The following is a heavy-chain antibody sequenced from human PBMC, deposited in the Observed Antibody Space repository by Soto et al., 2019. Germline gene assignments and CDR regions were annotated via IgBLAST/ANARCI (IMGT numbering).Heavy chain of an antibody. CDR1: GEALGSGQSY. Sequence: QVQLQESGPGLVKSSETLSLICFVSGEALGSGQSYWNWIRQAPGQGLEWIGHTFVTGATKYSACLKSRVTMSVETSKSQISLTQTSVTGAVSATYFCARGRSDSAGRSFGRRMDVWGQGTTVTVSS. J-gene: IGHJ6*02. V-gene: IGHV4-61*01. D-gene: IGHD3-3*01. CDR2: TFVTGAT. CDR3: ARGRSDSAGRSFGRRMDV.